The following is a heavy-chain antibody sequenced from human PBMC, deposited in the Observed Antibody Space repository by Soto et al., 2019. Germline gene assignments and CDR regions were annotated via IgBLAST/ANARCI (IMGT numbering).Heavy chain of an antibody. V-gene: IGHV3-74*01. CDR2: VNSDGSTT. CDR3: ASNYAYAEGYYYYGLDV. J-gene: IGHJ6*01. CDR1: GFTFSNYW. Sequence: GGSLRLACAASGFTFSNYWMHWVRQAPGKGLVWVSRVNSDGSTTYYADSVKGRFTISRDNAKNTLHLQMNSLGAEDTAVYYCASNYAYAEGYYYYGLDVWGQGTTVTVSS. D-gene: IGHD3-16*01.